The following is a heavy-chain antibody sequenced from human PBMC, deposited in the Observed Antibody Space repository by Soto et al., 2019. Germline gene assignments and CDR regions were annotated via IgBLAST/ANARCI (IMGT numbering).Heavy chain of an antibody. J-gene: IGHJ3*02. V-gene: IGHV4-39*01. CDR3: ASPKIVATMGGWGGSNDFDI. CDR2: IYYSGST. Sequence: SEPLSLTCTVSGGSISSSSYYWGWIRQPPGKGLEWIGSIYYSGSTYYNPSLKSRVTISVDTSKNQFSLKLSSVTAADTAVYYCASPKIVATMGGWGGSNDFDIWGQGTMVTVSS. D-gene: IGHD5-12*01. CDR1: GGSISSSSYY.